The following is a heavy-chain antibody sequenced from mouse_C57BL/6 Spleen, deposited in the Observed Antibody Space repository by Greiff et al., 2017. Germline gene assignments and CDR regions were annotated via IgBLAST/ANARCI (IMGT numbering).Heavy chain of an antibody. J-gene: IGHJ4*01. CDR1: GYAFSSYW. D-gene: IGHD1-1*01. CDR3: ARSYYYGSSPYAMDY. Sequence: VQLQQSGAELVKPGASVKISCKASGYAFSSYWMNWVKQRPGKGLEWIGQIYPGDGDTNYNGKFKGKATLTADKSSSTAYMQLSSLTSEDSAVXFCARSYYYGSSPYAMDYWGQGTSVTVSS. V-gene: IGHV1-80*01. CDR2: IYPGDGDT.